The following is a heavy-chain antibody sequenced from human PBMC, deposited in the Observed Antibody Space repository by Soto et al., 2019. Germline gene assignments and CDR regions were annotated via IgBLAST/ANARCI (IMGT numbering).Heavy chain of an antibody. CDR2: IFSSGST. CDR1: GGSFSGYY. CDR3: AREGSYSAYNFAHGIQLWSFDF. D-gene: IGHD5-12*01. Sequence: SETLSLTCAVYGGSFSGYYWSWIRQPPGKGLEWIGRIFSSGSTSFNPSLESRVAMSVDTSKNHFSLNLSPVTAADMAVYYCAREGSYSAYNFAHGIQLWSFDFWGQGALVTVS. V-gene: IGHV4-59*10. J-gene: IGHJ4*02.